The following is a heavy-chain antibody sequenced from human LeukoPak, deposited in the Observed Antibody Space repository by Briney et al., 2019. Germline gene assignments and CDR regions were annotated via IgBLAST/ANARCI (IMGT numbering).Heavy chain of an antibody. V-gene: IGHV4-59*01. CDR2: IYDSGST. CDR1: GGSIRSYY. Sequence: PSETLSLTCTVSGGSIRSYYWSRIRQPPGKGLEWIGNIYDSGSTNYNPSLKSRVTISVDTSKNQCSLKLSSVTAADTAVYYRARQSISGSSLSYFDYWGQGTLVNVSS. CDR3: ARQSISGSSLSYFDY. J-gene: IGHJ4*02. D-gene: IGHD3-22*01.